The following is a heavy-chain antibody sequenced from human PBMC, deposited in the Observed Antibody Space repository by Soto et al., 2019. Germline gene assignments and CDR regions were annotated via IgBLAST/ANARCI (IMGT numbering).Heavy chain of an antibody. D-gene: IGHD3-3*01. Sequence: EVQLVGSGGGLVKPRGSLSISCAASGFSISNAWMHWVRQAPGKGLEWVGRVKSKADGGTADYAAPVKGRFTISRDDSKNTQYLQMNSLKMEDTAVYYCNTYPDFWGGHTPLWGQGTLVTVSS. CDR2: VKSKADGGTA. CDR3: NTYPDFWGGHTPL. CDR1: GFSISNAW. J-gene: IGHJ4*02. V-gene: IGHV3-15*07.